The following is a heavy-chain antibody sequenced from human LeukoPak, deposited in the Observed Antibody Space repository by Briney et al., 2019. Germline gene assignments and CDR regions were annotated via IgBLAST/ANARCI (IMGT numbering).Heavy chain of an antibody. Sequence: PSETLSLTCTVSGGSISSYYWSWIRQPPGKGLEWIGYIYYSGSTNYNPSLKSRVTISVDTSKNQFSLKLSSVTAADTAVYYCARSKEPYYDYVWGSYRLDAFDIWGQGTVVTVSS. D-gene: IGHD3-16*02. CDR3: ARSKEPYYDYVWGSYRLDAFDI. V-gene: IGHV4-59*01. CDR2: IYYSGST. J-gene: IGHJ3*02. CDR1: GGSISSYY.